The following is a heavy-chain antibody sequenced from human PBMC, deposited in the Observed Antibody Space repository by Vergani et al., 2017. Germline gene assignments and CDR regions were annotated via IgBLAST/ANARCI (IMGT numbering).Heavy chain of an antibody. V-gene: IGHV3-72*01. Sequence: EVQLVESGGGLVQPGGSLRLSCAASGFTFSDHYMDWVRQAPGKGLEWVGRTRNKANSYTTEYAASVKGRFTISRDDSKNSLYLQMNSLKTEDTAVYYCARDRGFNDYWGQGTLVTVSS. J-gene: IGHJ4*02. CDR1: GFTFSDHY. CDR3: ARDRGFNDY. CDR2: TRNKANSYTT.